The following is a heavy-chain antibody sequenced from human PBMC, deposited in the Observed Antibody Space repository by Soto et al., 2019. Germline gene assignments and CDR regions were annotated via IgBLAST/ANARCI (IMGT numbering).Heavy chain of an antibody. CDR1: GYTFSNYG. CDR3: AIPSSGWHTAGWFDP. CDR2: SSAYNGNT. V-gene: IGHV1-18*01. Sequence: QVPLVQSGAEVKKPGASVKVSCKASGYTFSNYGITWVRQAPGQGLEWMGWSSAYNGNTNYAQNFQGRVTVTTDIPTSTAYMELRSLRSDDTAVYYCAIPSSGWHTAGWFDPWGQGTLVTVSS. J-gene: IGHJ5*02. D-gene: IGHD6-19*01.